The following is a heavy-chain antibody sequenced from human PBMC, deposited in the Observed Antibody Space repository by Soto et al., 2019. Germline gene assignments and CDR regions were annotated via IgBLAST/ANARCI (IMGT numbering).Heavy chain of an antibody. Sequence: PAETLALTCTVPGGSLSSAAYYWSWIRQHPGKGLEWIGYISHSGSTYYNPSLKSRVIISVDTSKNQFSLSLTSVTAADTAVYYCAREYTYGSNFFDCWGQGALVTVSS. V-gene: IGHV4-31*03. CDR1: GGSLSSAAYY. CDR2: ISHSGST. J-gene: IGHJ4*02. D-gene: IGHD2-2*02. CDR3: AREYTYGSNFFDC.